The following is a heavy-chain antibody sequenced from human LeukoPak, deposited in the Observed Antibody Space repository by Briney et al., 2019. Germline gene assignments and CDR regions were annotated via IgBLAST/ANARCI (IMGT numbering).Heavy chain of an antibody. J-gene: IGHJ3*02. V-gene: IGHV3-7*01. CDR2: IKQDGSEK. CDR1: GFTFSSYW. Sequence: GGSLRLSCAASGFTFSSYWMSWVRQAPGKGLEWVANIKQDGSEKYYVDSVKGRFTISRDNAKNSLYLQMNSLRAEDTAVYYCASTAYCGGDCYSLYDAFDIWAQGTMVTVSS. D-gene: IGHD2-21*02. CDR3: ASTAYCGGDCYSLYDAFDI.